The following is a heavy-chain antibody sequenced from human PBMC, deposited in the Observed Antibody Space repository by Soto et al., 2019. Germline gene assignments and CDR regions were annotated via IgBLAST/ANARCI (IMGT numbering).Heavy chain of an antibody. CDR1: GFTFSSYW. CDR2: INSDGSST. V-gene: IGHV3-74*01. J-gene: IGHJ6*02. D-gene: IGHD3-3*01. CDR3: AKEGYDFWSGYYYYGMDV. Sequence: PGGSLRLSCAASGFTFSSYWMHWVRQAPGKGLVWVSRINSDGSSTSYADSVKGRFTISRDNAKNTLYLQMNSLRAEDTAVYYCAKEGYDFWSGYYYYGMDVWGQGTTVTVSS.